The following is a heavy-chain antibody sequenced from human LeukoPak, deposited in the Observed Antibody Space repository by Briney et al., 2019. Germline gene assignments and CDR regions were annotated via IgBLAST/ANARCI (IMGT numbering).Heavy chain of an antibody. D-gene: IGHD3-3*01. CDR2: IYYSGST. CDR1: GGSISSSSYY. V-gene: IGHV4-39*01. J-gene: IGHJ6*02. CDR3: ATFTISTLSGDGMDV. Sequence: SETLSLTCTVSGGSISSSSYYWGWIRQPPGKGLEWIGSIYYSGSTYYNPSLKSRVTISVDTSKNQFSLKLSSVTAADTAVYYCATFTISTLSGDGMDVWGQGAKVTVSS.